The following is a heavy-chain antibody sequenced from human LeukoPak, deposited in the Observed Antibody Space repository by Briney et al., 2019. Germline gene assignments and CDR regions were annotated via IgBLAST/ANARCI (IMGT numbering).Heavy chain of an antibody. D-gene: IGHD3-22*01. CDR2: IYYSGST. Sequence: SQTLSLTCTVSGGSISSGDYYWSWIRQPPGKGLEWIGYIYYSGSTYYNPSLKSRVTISVDTSKNQFSPKLSSVTAADTAVYYCARGSRSYDSSGYYYDPAERKPDYWGQGTLVTVSS. CDR1: GGSISSGDYY. J-gene: IGHJ4*02. CDR3: ARGSRSYDSSGYYYDPAERKPDY. V-gene: IGHV4-30-4*08.